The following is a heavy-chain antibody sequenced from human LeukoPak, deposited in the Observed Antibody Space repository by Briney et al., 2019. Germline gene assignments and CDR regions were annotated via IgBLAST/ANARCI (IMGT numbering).Heavy chain of an antibody. J-gene: IGHJ3*02. V-gene: IGHV3-15*01. Sequence: GGSLRLSCAASGFTFSNAWMSWVCQAPGKGLEWVGRIKSKTDGGTTDYAAPVKGRFTISRDDSKNTLYLQMNSLKTEDTAVYYCTTDTYYYDTFDIWGQGTMVTVSS. CDR2: IKSKTDGGTT. D-gene: IGHD3-10*01. CDR1: GFTFSNAW. CDR3: TTDTYYYDTFDI.